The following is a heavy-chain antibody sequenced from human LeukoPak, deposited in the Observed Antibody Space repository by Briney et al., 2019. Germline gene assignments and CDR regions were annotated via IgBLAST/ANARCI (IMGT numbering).Heavy chain of an antibody. D-gene: IGHD3-10*01. V-gene: IGHV1-46*01. CDR2: INPSGGST. CDR3: ARDGSGIQYGMDV. J-gene: IGHJ6*02. Sequence: ASVKVSCKASGYTFTSYYMHWVRQAPGQGLEWMGIINPSGGSTSYAQKFQGRVTMTRDTSTGTVYMELSSLRSEDTAVYYCARDGSGIQYGMDVWGQGTTVTVSS. CDR1: GYTFTSYY.